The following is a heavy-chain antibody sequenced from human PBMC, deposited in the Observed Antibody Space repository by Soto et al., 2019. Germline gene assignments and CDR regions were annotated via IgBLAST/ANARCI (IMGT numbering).Heavy chain of an antibody. CDR1: GFTFSNYW. Sequence: EVQLVESGGGLVQPGGSLRLSSAVSGFTFSNYWMHWVRQAPGKGLVWVSRINSDGSSTSYADSVKGRFTISRDNAKNTLYLEINSLRAEDTAVYYCARGLSVGVPYWGQGTLVTVSS. J-gene: IGHJ4*02. V-gene: IGHV3-74*01. CDR2: INSDGSST. CDR3: ARGLSVGVPY. D-gene: IGHD2-15*01.